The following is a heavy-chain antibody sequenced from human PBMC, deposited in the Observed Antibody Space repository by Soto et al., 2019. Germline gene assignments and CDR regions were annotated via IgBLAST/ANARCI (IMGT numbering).Heavy chain of an antibody. CDR2: MNPNSGNT. Sequence: ASVKVSCKASGYTFTSYDINWVRQATGQGPEWMGWMNPNSGNTGYAQKFQGRVTMTRNTSISTAYMELSSLRSEDTAVYYCARASKTHDAFDIWGEGRMVTVSS. V-gene: IGHV1-8*01. CDR1: GYTFTSYD. CDR3: ARASKTHDAFDI. J-gene: IGHJ3*02.